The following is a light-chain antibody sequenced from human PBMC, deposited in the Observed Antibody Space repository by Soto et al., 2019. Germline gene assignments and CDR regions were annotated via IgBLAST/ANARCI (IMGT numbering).Light chain of an antibody. Sequence: EIALTQSKGTRSLSTGERATLSCRVSQSVSSNYLAWYQQHPGQAPRLLIYGASTRATGIPDRFSGSGSGTDFTLTISRLEPEDFAVYYCQQYGSSRWTFGQGTKVDIK. V-gene: IGKV3-20*01. CDR1: QSVSSNY. CDR3: QQYGSSRWT. CDR2: GAS. J-gene: IGKJ1*01.